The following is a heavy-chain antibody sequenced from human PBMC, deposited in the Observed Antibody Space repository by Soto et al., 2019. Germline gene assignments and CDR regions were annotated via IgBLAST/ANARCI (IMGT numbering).Heavy chain of an antibody. Sequence: ASVKVSCKASGYTFSSYTMQWVRQAPGQRLEWMGWINAGNGNTKYSQKFQGRVTITRDSSASTAYMELSSLRSEDTAVYYCARHGTVYTTLPRAFDIWGQGTMVTVSS. CDR1: GYTFSSYT. CDR3: ARHGTVYTTLPRAFDI. D-gene: IGHD1-1*01. V-gene: IGHV1-3*01. J-gene: IGHJ3*02. CDR2: INAGNGNT.